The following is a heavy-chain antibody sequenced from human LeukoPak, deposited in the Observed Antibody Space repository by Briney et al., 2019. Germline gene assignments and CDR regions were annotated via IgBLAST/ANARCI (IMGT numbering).Heavy chain of an antibody. Sequence: GGSLRLSCAAPGFTFTSYGMSWVRQAPGKGLEWVSGISGSGGNTYYADSVKGRFTISRDNSKNTLYLQMNSLRAEDTAVYYCAKDPERWLQLRLGFSDWGQGTLVTVSS. V-gene: IGHV3-23*01. J-gene: IGHJ4*02. CDR2: ISGSGGNT. CDR1: GFTFTSYG. D-gene: IGHD5-24*01. CDR3: AKDPERWLQLRLGFSD.